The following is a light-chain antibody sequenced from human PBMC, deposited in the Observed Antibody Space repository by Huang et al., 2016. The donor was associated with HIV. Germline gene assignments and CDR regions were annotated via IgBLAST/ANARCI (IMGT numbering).Light chain of an antibody. Sequence: EIVMTQSPATLSVSPGERAPLSCRASQSVGSNLAWYQQRGGQAPRLLIYAASTRASGTPASFSGSGSGTEFTLTVSSLQSEDFAVYYCQQHNTWPRTFGQGTRV. CDR1: QSVGSN. V-gene: IGKV3-15*01. CDR2: AAS. CDR3: QQHNTWPRT. J-gene: IGKJ1*01.